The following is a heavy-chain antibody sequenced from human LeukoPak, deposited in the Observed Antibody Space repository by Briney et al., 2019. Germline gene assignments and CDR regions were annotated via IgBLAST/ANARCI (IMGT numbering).Heavy chain of an antibody. V-gene: IGHV3-49*04. D-gene: IGHD5-18*01. J-gene: IGHJ6*02. CDR2: IRSRAYGGTT. CDR3: SRGPIQLWVHNGMDV. CDR1: GFTFGDHA. Sequence: PGGSLRLSCSSYGFTFGDHAMSWVHQAPGKGLEWVGFIRSRAYGGTTEYAASVKRRFSISRDDSKGIAYLQMNSLKIEDTAVYYCSRGPIQLWVHNGMDVWGQGTTVIVSS.